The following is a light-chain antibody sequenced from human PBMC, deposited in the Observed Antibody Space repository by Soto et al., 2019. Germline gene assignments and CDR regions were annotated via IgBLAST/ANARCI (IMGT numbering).Light chain of an antibody. V-gene: IGKV1-5*03. CDR3: QQYDDYPLT. CDR2: KAS. CDR1: QSVSIW. Sequence: DIQVNQSPSTLSASVGDRVTITCRASQSVSIWLAWFQQKPGKAPNLLIYKASNLESGVPSRFSGSGSGTEFTLTISSLQPDDFATYYCQQYDDYPLTFGGGTRVEIK. J-gene: IGKJ4*01.